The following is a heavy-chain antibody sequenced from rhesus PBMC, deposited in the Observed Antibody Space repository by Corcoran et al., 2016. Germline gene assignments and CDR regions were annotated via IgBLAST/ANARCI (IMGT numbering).Heavy chain of an antibody. CDR3: TRGEIQRVQIFDY. CDR1: GYTFTSYY. D-gene: IGHD5-24*01. J-gene: IGHJ4*01. CDR2: IPPYNGND. V-gene: IGHV1-1*01. Sequence: QVQLVQSGAEIKQHGASVKLSCNASGYTFTSYYMHWVRQAPGQGLEWIELIPPYNGNDGYAQHVQGRVTITTHTSTSTGYMELSSLRSEDTAVYYGTRGEIQRVQIFDYWGQGVLVTVSS.